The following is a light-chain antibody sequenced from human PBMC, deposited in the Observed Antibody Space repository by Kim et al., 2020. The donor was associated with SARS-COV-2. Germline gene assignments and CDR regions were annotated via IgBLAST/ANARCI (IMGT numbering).Light chain of an antibody. CDR1: QDIRND. CDR2: GAS. J-gene: IGKJ5*01. CDR3: LQHSTYPIT. V-gene: IGKV1-17*01. Sequence: AAVGDRVTITCRASQDIRNDLGWYQQNPGRAPKRLIYGASSLQSGVPSRFSGSGSGTEFTLTISSMQPEDFATYFCLQHSTYPITFGQGTRLEIK.